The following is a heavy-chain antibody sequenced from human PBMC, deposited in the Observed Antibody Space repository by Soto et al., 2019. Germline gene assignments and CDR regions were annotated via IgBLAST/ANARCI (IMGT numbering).Heavy chain of an antibody. D-gene: IGHD3-10*01. CDR2: IYHSGSN. CDR1: S. V-gene: IGHV4-30-2*01. CDR3: ARWPGSGILDYYYYGMDV. Sequence: SSISFPLVQGKGLEWIGYIYHSGSNYYNQPLKSRVTISVDRSKNQFSLKLSSVTAADTAVYYCARWPGSGILDYYYYGMDVWCQGPTVT. J-gene: IGHJ6*02.